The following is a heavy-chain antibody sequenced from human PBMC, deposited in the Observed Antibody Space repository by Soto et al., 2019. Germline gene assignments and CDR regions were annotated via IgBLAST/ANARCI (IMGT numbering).Heavy chain of an antibody. J-gene: IGHJ4*02. CDR3: ARGDFGAYRAYFES. CDR1: GFTFSDYG. V-gene: IGHV3-33*01. D-gene: IGHD4-17*01. CDR2: IWYDGGNK. Sequence: QVQLVESGGGVVQPGKSLRLSCAASGFTFSDYGMHWVRQAPGKGLEWVAYIWYDGGNKYYADSVKGRFTVSRDNFQDTLSLQLSNLRVEDTGIYYCARGDFGAYRAYFESWGQGTLVTVSS.